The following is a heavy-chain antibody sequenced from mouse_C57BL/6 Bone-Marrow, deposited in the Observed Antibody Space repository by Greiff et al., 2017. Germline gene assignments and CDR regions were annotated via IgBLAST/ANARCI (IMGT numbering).Heavy chain of an antibody. CDR2: IYPRDGST. D-gene: IGHD1-1*01. CDR1: GYTFTDHT. J-gene: IGHJ2*01. CDR3: ARDHYYGSSYFDY. V-gene: IGHV1-78*01. Sequence: VKLMESDAELVKPGASVKISCKVSGYTFTDHTIHWMKQRPEQGLEWIGYIYPRDGSTKYNEKFKGKATLTADKSSSTAYMQLNSLTSEDSAVYFCARDHYYGSSYFDYWGQGTTLTVSS.